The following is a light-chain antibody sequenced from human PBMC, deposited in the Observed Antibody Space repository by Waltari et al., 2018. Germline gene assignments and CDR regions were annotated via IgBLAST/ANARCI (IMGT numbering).Light chain of an antibody. Sequence: DIQMTQSPSSLSASVGDRVTITCRASQSISSYLSGDQQKPGKAPKLLIYAASSLQNGFPSRFSRSGSGTDSTLTSSSLQPKDFATYYCQQSDSTPELTFGGGTKVEIK. CDR2: AAS. CDR3: QQSDSTPELT. J-gene: IGKJ4*01. V-gene: IGKV1-39*01. CDR1: QSISSY.